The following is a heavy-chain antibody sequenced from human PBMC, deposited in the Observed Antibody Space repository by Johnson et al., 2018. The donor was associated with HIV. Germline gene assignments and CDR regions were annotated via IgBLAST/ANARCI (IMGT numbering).Heavy chain of an antibody. CDR3: ARRRGLERTTRSPDAFDI. V-gene: IGHV3-30-3*01. CDR1: GFTFSTYA. D-gene: IGHD1-1*01. CDR2: ISYDGSNK. J-gene: IGHJ3*02. Sequence: QVQLVESGGGVVQPGRSLRLSCAASGFTFSTYAMHWVRQAPGKGLEWVAVISYDGSNKYYADSVKGRFTISRDNSKNTLYLQMNSLRAEDTAVYYCARRRGLERTTRSPDAFDIWGQGTMVTVSS.